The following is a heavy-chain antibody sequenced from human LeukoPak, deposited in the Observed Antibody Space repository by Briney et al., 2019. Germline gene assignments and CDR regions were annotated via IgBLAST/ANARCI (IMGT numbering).Heavy chain of an antibody. CDR3: ARGPYCSGGSCYSDNWFDP. J-gene: IGHJ5*02. V-gene: IGHV4-34*01. CDR1: GGSFSPYY. CDR2: INHSGST. D-gene: IGHD2-15*01. Sequence: SETLSLTCAVYGGSFSPYYWSWIRQPPGKGLEWIGEINHSGSTNYNPSLKSRVTISVDTSKNQFSLRLSSVTAADTAMYYCARGPYCSGGSCYSDNWFDPWGQGTLVTVSS.